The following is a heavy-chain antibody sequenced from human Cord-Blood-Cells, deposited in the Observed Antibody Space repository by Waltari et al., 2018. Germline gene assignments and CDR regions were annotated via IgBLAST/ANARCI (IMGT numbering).Heavy chain of an antibody. J-gene: IGHJ6*02. Sequence: QVQLVQSGAEVKKPGSSVKVSCKASGGTFSSYAISWVRQAPGQGLEWMGGIIPIFGTANYAQKFHGRVTITADESTSTAYMELSSLRSEDTAVYYCARAPIIVGAPNYYYYGMDVWGQGTTVTVSS. CDR2: IIPIFGTA. D-gene: IGHD1-26*01. CDR3: ARAPIIVGAPNYYYYGMDV. V-gene: IGHV1-69*01. CDR1: GGTFSSYA.